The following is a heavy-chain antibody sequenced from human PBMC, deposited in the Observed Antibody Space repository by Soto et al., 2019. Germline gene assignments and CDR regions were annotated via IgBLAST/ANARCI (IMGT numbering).Heavy chain of an antibody. J-gene: IGHJ4*02. CDR3: ARGGGIAAAIADY. CDR1: GGSISSYY. V-gene: IGHV4-59*01. CDR2: IYYSGST. Sequence: SETLSLTCTVSGGSISSYYWSWIRQPPGKGLEWIGYIYYSGSTNYNPSLKSRVTISVDTSKNQFSLKLSSVTAADTAVYYCARGGGIAAAIADYWGRGTLVTVSS. D-gene: IGHD6-13*01.